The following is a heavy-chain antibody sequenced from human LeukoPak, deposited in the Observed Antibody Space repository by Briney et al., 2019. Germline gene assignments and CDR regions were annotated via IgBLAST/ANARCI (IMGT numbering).Heavy chain of an antibody. CDR1: GFSFSSYW. V-gene: IGHV3-15*01. Sequence: GGSLRLSCAASGFSFSSYWMSWVRQAPGKGLEWVGRIKNKADGGTTDYAAPVKGRFTISRDDSENTLYLQMNSLKTEDTAMYYCTTDPGDYADYWGQGTLVTVSS. CDR2: IKNKADGGTT. D-gene: IGHD4-17*01. J-gene: IGHJ4*02. CDR3: TTDPGDYADY.